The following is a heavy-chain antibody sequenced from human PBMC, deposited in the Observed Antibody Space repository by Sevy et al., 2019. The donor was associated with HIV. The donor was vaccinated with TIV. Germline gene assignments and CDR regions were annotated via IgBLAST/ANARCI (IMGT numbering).Heavy chain of an antibody. CDR2: INGHNGNT. Sequence: ASVKVSCKASGYISTSYGISWVRQAPRQGLEWMGWINGHNGNTNYVQNLQGRVTMTTDTSTNTAYMELRSLRSDDTAVYYCARDGYDGSGYQRGLFDFWGQGTLVTVSS. V-gene: IGHV1-18*01. J-gene: IGHJ4*02. CDR1: GYISTSYG. D-gene: IGHD3-22*01. CDR3: ARDGYDGSGYQRGLFDF.